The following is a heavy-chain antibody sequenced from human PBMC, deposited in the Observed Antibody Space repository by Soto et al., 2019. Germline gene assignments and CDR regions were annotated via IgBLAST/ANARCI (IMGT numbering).Heavy chain of an antibody. V-gene: IGHV3-33*01. D-gene: IGHD3-22*01. CDR1: GFTFSSYG. CDR3: ARDPYGYYDSSGYPALHFDY. J-gene: IGHJ4*02. Sequence: LRLSCAASGFTFSSYGMHWVRQAPGKGLEWVAVIWCDGSKKYYADSVKGRLTISRDNSKNTLYLQMNSLRAEDTAVYYCARDPYGYYDSSGYPALHFDYWGQGTLVTVSS. CDR2: IWCDGSKK.